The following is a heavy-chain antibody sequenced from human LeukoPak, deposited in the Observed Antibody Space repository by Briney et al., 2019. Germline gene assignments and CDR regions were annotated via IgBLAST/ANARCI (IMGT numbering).Heavy chain of an antibody. CDR1: GFTFSSYG. V-gene: IGHV3-33*06. Sequence: PGRSLRLSCAASGFTFSSYGMHWVRQAPGKGLVWVAVIWYDGSNKYYADSVKGRFTISRDNSKNTLYLQMNSLRAEDTAVYYCAKGGKWDVTPFDYWGQGTLVTVSS. CDR3: AKGGKWDVTPFDY. CDR2: IWYDGSNK. D-gene: IGHD1-26*01. J-gene: IGHJ4*02.